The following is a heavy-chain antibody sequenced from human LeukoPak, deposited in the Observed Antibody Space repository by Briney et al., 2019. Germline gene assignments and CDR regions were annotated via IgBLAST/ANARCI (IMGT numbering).Heavy chain of an antibody. D-gene: IGHD3-10*01. CDR3: ARDYYGLGSCCYFDL. CDR2: ISSNTNYI. J-gene: IGHJ2*01. Sequence: PGGSLRLSCAASGFTFSSYSMNWVRQAPGKGLEWVSSISSNTNYIYYADSVKGRFTISRDNAKNSLYLQMNSLRAEDTAVYYCARDYYGLGSCCYFDLWGRGTLVTVSS. CDR1: GFTFSSYS. V-gene: IGHV3-21*01.